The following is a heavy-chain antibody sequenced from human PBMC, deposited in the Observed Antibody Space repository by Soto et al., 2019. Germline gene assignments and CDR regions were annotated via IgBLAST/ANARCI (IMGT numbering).Heavy chain of an antibody. D-gene: IGHD4-4*01. CDR1: GFTFNAYA. CDR3: ARVASDYINSVDH. CDR2: IGGSGGNR. V-gene: IGHV3-23*01. Sequence: EVQLLESGGGLVQPGGYLRLSCAASGFTFNAYAMTGVRQAPGKGLEWVLAIGGSGGNRYYAASVKGRFTISRDNSKNTLDLQMSRLRVEDTAVYYCARVASDYINSVDHWGQGILVTVSS. J-gene: IGHJ4*02.